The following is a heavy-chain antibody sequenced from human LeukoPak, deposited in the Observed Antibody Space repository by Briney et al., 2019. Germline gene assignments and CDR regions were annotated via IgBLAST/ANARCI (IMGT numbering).Heavy chain of an antibody. CDR3: ARHKYSGYAIDAFDI. CDR1: GGTFSSYA. V-gene: IGHV1-69*05. J-gene: IGHJ3*02. D-gene: IGHD5-12*01. CDR2: IIPIFGTA. Sequence: RASVKVSCKASGGTFSSYAISWVRQAPGQGLEWMGGIIPIFGTANYAQKFQGRVTITTDESTSTAYMELSSLRSEDTAVYYCARHKYSGYAIDAFDIWGQGTMVTVSS.